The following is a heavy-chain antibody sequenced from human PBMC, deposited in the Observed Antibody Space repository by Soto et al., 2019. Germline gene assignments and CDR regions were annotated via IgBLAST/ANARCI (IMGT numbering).Heavy chain of an antibody. CDR1: GGPFSGYY. Sequence: SETLSLTCAVYGGPFSGYYWSWIRQPPGKGLEWIGEINDSGATNYNPSLRSRLTISVDTSKKQLSLKLRSMTAADTAVYYCARKMPTMIVVVIQNWFDPWGQGTLVT. CDR2: INDSGAT. D-gene: IGHD3-22*01. CDR3: ARKMPTMIVVVIQNWFDP. V-gene: IGHV4-34*01. J-gene: IGHJ5*02.